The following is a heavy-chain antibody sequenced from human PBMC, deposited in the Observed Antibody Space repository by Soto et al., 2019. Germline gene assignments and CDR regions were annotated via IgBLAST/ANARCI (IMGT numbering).Heavy chain of an antibody. Sequence: QVHLVQSGAEVKKPGASVKVSCKGSGYAFTTYGITWVRQAPGQGLEWMGWISAHNGNTNYAQKLQGRVTVTRDTSTSTAYMELRSLRSDDTAVYYCARGRYGDYWGQGAPVTDSS. V-gene: IGHV1-18*01. D-gene: IGHD1-20*01. CDR3: ARGRYGDY. CDR2: ISAHNGNT. J-gene: IGHJ4*02. CDR1: GYAFTTYG.